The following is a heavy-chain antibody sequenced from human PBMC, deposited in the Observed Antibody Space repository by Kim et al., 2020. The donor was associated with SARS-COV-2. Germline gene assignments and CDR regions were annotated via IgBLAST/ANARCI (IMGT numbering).Heavy chain of an antibody. V-gene: IGHV4-34*01. D-gene: IGHD3-3*01. Sequence: PVRKSRVTISVDTSKNQFSRKLSSVTAADTAVYYCARRSGYPRTQHAFDIWGQGTMVTVSS. CDR3: ARRSGYPRTQHAFDI. J-gene: IGHJ3*02.